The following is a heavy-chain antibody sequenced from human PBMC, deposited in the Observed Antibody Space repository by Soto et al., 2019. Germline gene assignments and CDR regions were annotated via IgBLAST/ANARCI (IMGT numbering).Heavy chain of an antibody. D-gene: IGHD6-25*01. V-gene: IGHV3-23*01. CDR3: AKSRVFIAAIVTLLDS. CDR2: ISNNGDTA. CDR1: GFTFSAYA. J-gene: IGHJ4*02. Sequence: EVQLLESGGGRVQPGGSLTLSCATSGFTFSAYAMVWVRQAAEKGLEWVASISNNGDTAYYADSVKGRFTISRGNSENTLYLPMNGLRAADTALYFCAKSRVFIAAIVTLLDSWGQGTQVTVSS.